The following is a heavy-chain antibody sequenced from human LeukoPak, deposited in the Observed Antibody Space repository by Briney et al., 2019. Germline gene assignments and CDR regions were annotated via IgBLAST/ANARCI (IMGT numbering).Heavy chain of an antibody. D-gene: IGHD2-8*01. Sequence: ASVKVSCKASGYTFTAFYMHWVRQAPGQGLEWMGWINPNSGATNYAQKFQGRVTMTTDTSTSTAYMELRSLRSDDTAVYYCARGHPGVYFDYWGQGTLVTVSS. V-gene: IGHV1-2*02. J-gene: IGHJ4*02. CDR3: ARGHPGVYFDY. CDR2: INPNSGAT. CDR1: GYTFTAFY.